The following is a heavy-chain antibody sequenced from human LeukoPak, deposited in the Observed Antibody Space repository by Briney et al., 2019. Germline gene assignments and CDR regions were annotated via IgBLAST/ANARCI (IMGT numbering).Heavy chain of an antibody. J-gene: IGHJ4*02. CDR3: ARDALVAVAAGDFDY. Sequence: GGSLRLSCAASGFTFSSYAMSWVRQAPGKGLEWVSAISGSGGSTYYADSVKGRFTISRDNSKNTLYLQMNSLRSDDTAVYYCARDALVAVAAGDFDYWGQGTLVTVSS. CDR1: GFTFSSYA. CDR2: ISGSGGST. D-gene: IGHD6-19*01. V-gene: IGHV3-23*01.